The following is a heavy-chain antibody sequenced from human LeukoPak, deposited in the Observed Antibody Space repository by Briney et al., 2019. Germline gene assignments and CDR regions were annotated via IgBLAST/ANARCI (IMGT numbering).Heavy chain of an antibody. V-gene: IGHV4-4*02. CDR1: GASITSHPW. J-gene: IGHJ4*02. Sequence: PSETLSLTCAVSGASITSHPWNWVRQPPGKGLEWIGEMYNSGTSTFKPSLRSRVIMFFDESKNHFSLKLNSVTAADTAVYYCARGGNWDFDYWGQGVLVIASS. CDR2: MYNSGTS. D-gene: IGHD7-27*01. CDR3: ARGGNWDFDY.